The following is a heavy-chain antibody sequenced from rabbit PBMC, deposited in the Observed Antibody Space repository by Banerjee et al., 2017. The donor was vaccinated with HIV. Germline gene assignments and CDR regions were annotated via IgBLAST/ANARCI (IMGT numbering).Heavy chain of an antibody. J-gene: IGHJ4*01. V-gene: IGHV1S40*01. CDR2: IYAGSSGDT. CDR1: GFSFSKNYY. Sequence: QSLEESGGGLVQPEGSLTLTCTASGFSFSKNYYMCWVRQAPGKGLEWIACIYAGSSGDTYYASWAKGRFTISKTSSTTVTLQMTSLTAADTATYFCVRGGYDDSIYYFNLWGQGTLVTVS. D-gene: IGHD2-1*01. CDR3: VRGGYDDSIYYFNL.